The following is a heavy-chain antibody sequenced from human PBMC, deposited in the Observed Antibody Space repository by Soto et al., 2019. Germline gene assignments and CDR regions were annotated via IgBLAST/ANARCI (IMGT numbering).Heavy chain of an antibody. CDR1: GGTFSSYA. D-gene: IGHD3-22*01. CDR3: ARDGYYDSSGYYPPRWFDP. V-gene: IGHV1-69*13. Sequence: SVKVSCKASGGTFSSYAISWVRQAPGQGLEWMGGIIPIFGTANYAQKFQGRVTIAADESTSTAYMELSSLRSEDTAVYYCARDGYYDSSGYYPPRWFDPWGQGTLVTVSS. J-gene: IGHJ5*02. CDR2: IIPIFGTA.